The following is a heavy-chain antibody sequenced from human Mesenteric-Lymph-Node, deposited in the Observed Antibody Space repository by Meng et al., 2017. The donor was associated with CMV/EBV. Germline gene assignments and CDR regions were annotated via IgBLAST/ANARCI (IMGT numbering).Heavy chain of an antibody. D-gene: IGHD1-1*01. V-gene: IGHV3-48*03. CDR3: ARNGQKTGTPSNY. Sequence: GESLKISCAASGFTFSNYEMNWVRQAPGQGLEWVSYISTSGSTMYYADSVKGRFTVSRDNAKNSLYLQMNSLRAEDTAVYYCARNGQKTGTPSNYWGQGTLVTV. CDR2: ISTSGSTM. CDR1: GFTFSNYE. J-gene: IGHJ4*02.